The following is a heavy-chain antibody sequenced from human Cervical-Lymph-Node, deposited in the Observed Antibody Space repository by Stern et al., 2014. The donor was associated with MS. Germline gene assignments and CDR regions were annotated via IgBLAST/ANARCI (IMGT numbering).Heavy chain of an antibody. D-gene: IGHD1-26*01. CDR2: ITPVFGTT. V-gene: IGHV1-69*06. Sequence: VQLVESGAEVKKPGSSVKVSCKASGDTFSSYAINWVRQVPGQGLEWMGGITPVFGTTNYAQKFQGRGTITADKSTNTAYMELMTLRSEDTAVYYCARGGGLVGYFDYWGQGTLVSVSS. J-gene: IGHJ4*02. CDR3: ARGGGLVGYFDY. CDR1: GDTFSSYA.